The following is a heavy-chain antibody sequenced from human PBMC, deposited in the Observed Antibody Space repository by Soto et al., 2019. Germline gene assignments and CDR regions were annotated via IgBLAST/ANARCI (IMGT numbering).Heavy chain of an antibody. V-gene: IGHV3-9*01. D-gene: IGHD6-13*01. CDR3: AKDLAAAGTVDY. J-gene: IGHJ4*02. CDR2: ISWNSGST. CDR1: GFTFDNYA. Sequence: GGSLRLSCAASGFTFDNYAMHWVRQAPGKGLEWVSVISWNSGSTGYADSVKGRFTISRDNAKNSLYLQMNSLRAEDTALYYCAKDLAAAGTVDYWGQGTLVTVSS.